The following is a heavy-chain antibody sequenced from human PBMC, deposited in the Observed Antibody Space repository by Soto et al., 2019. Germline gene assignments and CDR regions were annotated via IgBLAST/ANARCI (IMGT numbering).Heavy chain of an antibody. J-gene: IGHJ4*02. V-gene: IGHV5-51*01. Sequence: GEALKISCKGSGYSFTNYWIGWVRQMPGKGLEWMGIINPADSDTRYSPSFQGQVTVSVDKSISTAYLQRGSLKASDTAMYYCVRPDSTGYYSHWGQGTPVTVSS. D-gene: IGHD3-9*01. CDR3: VRPDSTGYYSH. CDR1: GYSFTNYW. CDR2: INPADSDT.